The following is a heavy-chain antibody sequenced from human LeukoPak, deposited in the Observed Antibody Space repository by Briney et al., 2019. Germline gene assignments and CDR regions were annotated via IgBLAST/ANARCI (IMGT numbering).Heavy chain of an antibody. Sequence: GGSLRLSCAASGFSFSTYAMSWVRQAPGKGLEWVSAISASGKSPYYADSVKGRFTISRDNSNNTLYLQMSSLRADDTALYYCAKDDDGHHHGVDHWGQGTLVTVSS. CDR1: GFSFSTYA. V-gene: IGHV3-23*01. CDR2: ISASGKSP. CDR3: AKDDDGHHHGVDH. J-gene: IGHJ4*02. D-gene: IGHD4-17*01.